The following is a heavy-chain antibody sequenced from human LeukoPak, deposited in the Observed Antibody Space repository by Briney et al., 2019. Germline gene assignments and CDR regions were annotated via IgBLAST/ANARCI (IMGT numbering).Heavy chain of an antibody. CDR3: ARDLNSYRYCSGGSCYSGFDY. Sequence: ASVKVSCKASGGTFISYAISWVRQAPGQGLEWMGGIIPIFGTANYAQKFQGRVTITADESTSTAYMELSSLRSEDTAVYYCARDLNSYRYCSGGSCYSGFDYWGQGTLVTVSS. CDR2: IIPIFGTA. V-gene: IGHV1-69*13. J-gene: IGHJ4*02. CDR1: GGTFISYA. D-gene: IGHD2-15*01.